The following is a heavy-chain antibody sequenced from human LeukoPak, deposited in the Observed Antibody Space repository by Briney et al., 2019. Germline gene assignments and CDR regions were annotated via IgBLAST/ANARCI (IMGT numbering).Heavy chain of an antibody. J-gene: IGHJ3*02. CDR3: ARDGGYYDSSGYYLGAFDI. D-gene: IGHD3-22*01. CDR2: ISYDGSNK. V-gene: IGHV3-30-3*01. Sequence: PGGSLRLSCAASGFTFSSYAMHWVRQAPGKGLEWVAVISYDGSNKYYADSVKGRFTISRDNSKNTLYLQMNSLRAEDTAVYYCARDGGYYDSSGYYLGAFDIWGQGTMVTVSS. CDR1: GFTFSSYA.